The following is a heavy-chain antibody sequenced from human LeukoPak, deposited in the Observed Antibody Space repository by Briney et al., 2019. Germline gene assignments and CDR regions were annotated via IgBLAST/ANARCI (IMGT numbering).Heavy chain of an antibody. J-gene: IGHJ4*02. V-gene: IGHV1-2*02. Sequence: ASVKVSCKASGYTFTGYYMHWVRQAPGQGLEWMGWINPNSGGTNYAQKLQGRVTMTRDTSISTAYMELSRLRSDDTAVYYCARAGDYYDSSGYQFYFDYWGQGTLVTVSS. CDR2: INPNSGGT. D-gene: IGHD3-22*01. CDR3: ARAGDYYDSSGYQFYFDY. CDR1: GYTFTGYY.